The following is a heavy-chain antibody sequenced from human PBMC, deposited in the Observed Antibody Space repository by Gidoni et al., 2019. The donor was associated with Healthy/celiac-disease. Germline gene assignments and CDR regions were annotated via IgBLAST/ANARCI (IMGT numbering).Heavy chain of an antibody. D-gene: IGHD6-13*01. J-gene: IGHJ4*02. V-gene: IGHV3-30*18. CDR3: AKDHLGEQQLGSELDY. CDR1: GFTFSSYA. Sequence: QVQLVESGGGVAPPGWSLRLSCAASGFTFSSYAMHWVRQAPGKGLEWVAVISYDGSNKYYADSVKGRFTISRDNSKNTLYLQMNSLRAEDTAVYYCAKDHLGEQQLGSELDYWGQGTLVTVSS. CDR2: ISYDGSNK.